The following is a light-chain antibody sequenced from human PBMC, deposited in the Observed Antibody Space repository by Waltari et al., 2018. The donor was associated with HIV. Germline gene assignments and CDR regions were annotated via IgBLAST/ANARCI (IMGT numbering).Light chain of an antibody. Sequence: SNIGANIVNWYQLLPGRAPRLLIYATNQRPSGVPDRFSGSKSGTSASLAISGLQSEDEGDYYCATWDNGLNGRHVFGTGTQVTV. V-gene: IGLV1-44*01. CDR1: SNIGANI. J-gene: IGLJ1*01. CDR2: ATN. CDR3: ATWDNGLNGRHV.